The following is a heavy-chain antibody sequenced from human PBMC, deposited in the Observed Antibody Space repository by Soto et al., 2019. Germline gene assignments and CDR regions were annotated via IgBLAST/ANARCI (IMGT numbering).Heavy chain of an antibody. CDR3: VSDRGYGHASVPYS. CDR2: ISYDGGLQ. D-gene: IGHD5-18*01. CDR1: GFTFTSYG. V-gene: IGHV3-30*03. J-gene: IGHJ4*02. Sequence: QAHLVESGGGVVQPGRSLRLTCAASGFTFTSYGMHWVRQAPGTRLGWVAVISYDGGLQHYADSVKGRFTISRDNSKHLVLLQMNSLRAEDTAVYYCVSDRGYGHASVPYSWGQGTLVSVSS.